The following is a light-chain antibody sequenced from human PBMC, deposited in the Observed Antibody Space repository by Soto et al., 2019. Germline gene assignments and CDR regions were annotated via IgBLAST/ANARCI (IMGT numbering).Light chain of an antibody. V-gene: IGLV2-14*01. CDR1: RSDIGGYNL. Sequence: QSALTQPASVSGSPGQTITISCTGTRSDIGGYNLVSWYQQNPGKAPKLLIHEVSNRPSGISNRFNASKSDNMASLTISGLRADDEADDYCSAYSAGCTLLVFCSGPKVSV. CDR2: EVS. CDR3: SAYSAGCTLLV. J-gene: IGLJ6*01.